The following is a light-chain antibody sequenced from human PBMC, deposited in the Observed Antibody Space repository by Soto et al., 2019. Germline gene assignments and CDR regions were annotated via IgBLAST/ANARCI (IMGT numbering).Light chain of an antibody. CDR3: LQDYTYPWT. J-gene: IGKJ1*01. CDR1: QGISNE. V-gene: IGKV1-6*01. CDR2: GAS. Sequence: IHITQSPSSRSASLLERGTIACRASQGISNELGWYQQRPGKAPKVLIYGASNLQSGVPSRFSGSASGTDFTLTISSLQPEDFATYYCLQDYTYPWTFGQGTKVDNK.